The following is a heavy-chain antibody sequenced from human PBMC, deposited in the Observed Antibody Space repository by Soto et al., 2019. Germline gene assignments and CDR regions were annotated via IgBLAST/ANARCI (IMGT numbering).Heavy chain of an antibody. CDR1: GFTFSSYA. Sequence: LRLSCAASGFTFSSYAMSWVRQAPGKGLEWVSAISGSGGSTYYADSVKGRFTISRDNSKNTLYLQMNSLRAEDTAVYYCAKDQLGYYDSSGYYLFDYWGQGTLVTVSS. V-gene: IGHV3-23*01. CDR3: AKDQLGYYDSSGYYLFDY. D-gene: IGHD3-22*01. CDR2: ISGSGGST. J-gene: IGHJ4*02.